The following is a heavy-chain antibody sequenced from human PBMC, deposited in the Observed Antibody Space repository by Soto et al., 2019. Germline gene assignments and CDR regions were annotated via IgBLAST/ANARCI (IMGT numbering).Heavy chain of an antibody. V-gene: IGHV3-48*01. Sequence: GSVRLSCAASGFAFSSYCINSVRQARRKRLEPISYISSTSSTIHYAESVKGRFIIARDNAKNSLYLQMNSLRAEDTSVYYCARGYYDFWSDVGQHWGQGTLVTVSS. J-gene: IGHJ1*01. CDR3: ARGYYDFWSDVGQH. CDR1: GFAFSSYC. D-gene: IGHD3-3*01. CDR2: ISSTSSTI.